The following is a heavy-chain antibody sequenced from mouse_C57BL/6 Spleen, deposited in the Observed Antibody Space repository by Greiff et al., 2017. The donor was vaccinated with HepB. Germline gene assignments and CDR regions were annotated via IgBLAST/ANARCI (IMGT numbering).Heavy chain of an antibody. CDR3: ARDYYGSRRAMDY. CDR1: GFTFSDYG. D-gene: IGHD1-1*01. V-gene: IGHV5-17*01. CDR2: ISSGSSTI. Sequence: EVHLVESGGGLVKPGGSLKLSCAASGFTFSDYGMHWVRQAPEKGLEWVAYISSGSSTIYYADTVKGRFTISRDNAKNTLFLQMTSLRSEDTAMYYCARDYYGSRRAMDYWGQGTSVTVSS. J-gene: IGHJ4*01.